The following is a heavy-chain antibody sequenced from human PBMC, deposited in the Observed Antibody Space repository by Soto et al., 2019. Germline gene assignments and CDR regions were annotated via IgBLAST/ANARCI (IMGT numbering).Heavy chain of an antibody. CDR2: ISYDGSNK. CDR3: AKGRYFDWVLFNPWAAPQDFDP. J-gene: IGHJ5*02. Sequence: GGSLRLSCAASGFTFSSYGMHWVRQAPGKGLEWVAVISYDGSNKYYADSVKGRFTISRDNSKNTLYLQMNSLRAEDTAVYYCAKGRYFDWVLFNPWAAPQDFDPWGQGTLVT. D-gene: IGHD3-9*01. V-gene: IGHV3-30*18. CDR1: GFTFSSYG.